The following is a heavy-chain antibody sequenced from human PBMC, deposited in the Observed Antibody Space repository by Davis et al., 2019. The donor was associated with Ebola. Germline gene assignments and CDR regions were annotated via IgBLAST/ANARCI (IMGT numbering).Heavy chain of an antibody. CDR2: ITPNSGNT. Sequence: AASVKVSCKASGYTFTSYDLSWVRQATGQGLEWMGWITPNSGNTGYAQKFQGRVTMTRNTSIGTAYMELSSLRYEDTAVYYCATAFDRRHYGSWFDPWGQGTPVTVSS. CDR3: ATAFDRRHYGSWFDP. CDR1: GYTFTSYD. V-gene: IGHV1-8*01. D-gene: IGHD4-17*01. J-gene: IGHJ5*02.